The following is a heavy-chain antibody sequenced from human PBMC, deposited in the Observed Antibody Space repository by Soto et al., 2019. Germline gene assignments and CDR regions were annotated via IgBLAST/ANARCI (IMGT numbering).Heavy chain of an antibody. CDR3: ARATLVPAAMLESGGFAFDI. CDR1: GGSFRGYY. D-gene: IGHD2-2*01. V-gene: IGHV4-34*01. CDR2: INHSGST. Sequence: QVQLQQWGAGLLKPSETLSLTCAVYGGSFRGYYWSWIRQPPGKGLEWIGEINHSGSTNYNPSLKRRVTISVDTSKNQFFLQLSSVSGADTAVYYCARATLVPAAMLESGGFAFDIWGQATMVTVSS. J-gene: IGHJ3*02.